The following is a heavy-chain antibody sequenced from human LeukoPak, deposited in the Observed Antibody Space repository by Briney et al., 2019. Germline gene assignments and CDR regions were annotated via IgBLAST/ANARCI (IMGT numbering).Heavy chain of an antibody. V-gene: IGHV3-66*02. Sequence: GGSLRLPCAASGFTVTTNYMTWVRQAPGKGLEWVLHIYAGGETFYADSVKGRFTVSRDKSSNTLYLQMNSLSAEDTAFYYCARARIGTSGTKSNRWFDPWGQGILVTVAS. CDR2: IYAGGET. D-gene: IGHD1-1*01. J-gene: IGHJ5*02. CDR3: ARARIGTSGTKSNRWFDP. CDR1: GFTVTTNY.